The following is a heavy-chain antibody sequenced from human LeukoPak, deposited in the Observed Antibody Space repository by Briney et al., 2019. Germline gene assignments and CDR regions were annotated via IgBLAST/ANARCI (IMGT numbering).Heavy chain of an antibody. D-gene: IGHD7-27*01. Sequence: TSETLSLTCSVSGYSISSAYYWGWIRQPPGKGLEWIGTMYHSGSTNYNPSLKSRVTISVDTSKNQFSLKLSSLTAADTAVYFCARGFRGDNFDYWGQGTLVTVSS. CDR3: ARGFRGDNFDY. CDR1: GYSISSAYY. V-gene: IGHV4-38-2*02. CDR2: MYHSGST. J-gene: IGHJ4*02.